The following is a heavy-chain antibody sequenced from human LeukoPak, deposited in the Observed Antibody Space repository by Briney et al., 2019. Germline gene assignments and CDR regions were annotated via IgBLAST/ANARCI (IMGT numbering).Heavy chain of an antibody. D-gene: IGHD6-19*01. CDR3: ACSGPYSNGGVMTDY. Sequence: GGSLRLSCAPSGLIVSSNYMSWVRQAPGKGLEWVSIIYRDGNTNYADSVKGRFTISRDNSKNTLSLQMNSLRAEDTAVYYCACSGPYSNGGVMTDYWGQGTLVTVSS. V-gene: IGHV3-66*01. J-gene: IGHJ4*02. CDR2: IYRDGNT. CDR1: GLIVSSNY.